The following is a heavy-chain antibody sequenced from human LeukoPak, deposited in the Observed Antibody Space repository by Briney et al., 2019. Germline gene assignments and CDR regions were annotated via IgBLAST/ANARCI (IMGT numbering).Heavy chain of an antibody. CDR1: GGSISSGDYY. CDR3: ARHSLAYDYYDSSGYQYFDL. Sequence: TSQTLSLTCTVSGGSISSGDYYWSWIRQPPGKGLEWIGYIYYSGSTNYNPSLKSRVTISVDTSKNQFSLKLSSVTAADTAVYYCARHSLAYDYYDSSGYQYFDLWGRGTLVTVSS. D-gene: IGHD3-22*01. J-gene: IGHJ2*01. V-gene: IGHV4-30-4*01. CDR2: IYYSGST.